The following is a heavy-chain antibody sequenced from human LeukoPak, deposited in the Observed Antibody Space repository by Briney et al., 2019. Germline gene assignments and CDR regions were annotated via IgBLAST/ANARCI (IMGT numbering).Heavy chain of an antibody. CDR2: ISSSSSYI. CDR3: ARGRGIVATAGDY. V-gene: IGHV3-21*01. Sequence: KTGGSLRLSCAASGFTFSSYAMNWVRQAPGKGLEWVSSISSSSSYIYYADSVKGRFTISRDNAKNSLYLQMNSLRAEDTAVYYCARGRGIVATAGDYWGQGTLVTVSS. D-gene: IGHD5-12*01. J-gene: IGHJ4*02. CDR1: GFTFSSYA.